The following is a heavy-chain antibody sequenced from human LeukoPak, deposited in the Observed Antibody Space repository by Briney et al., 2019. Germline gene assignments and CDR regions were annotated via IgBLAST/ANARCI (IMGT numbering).Heavy chain of an antibody. D-gene: IGHD4-17*01. CDR1: GYSFTSYW. CDR2: IYPGDSDT. Sequence: GESLKISCKGSGYSFTSYWIGWVRQLPAKGLEWMAIIYPGDSDTTYSTSFQGQVTTSADKSITTSFLQWSSLKASDTAMYYSARHGATVTTGGDAFDIWGQGKMVTVSS. V-gene: IGHV5-51*01. J-gene: IGHJ3*02. CDR3: ARHGATVTTGGDAFDI.